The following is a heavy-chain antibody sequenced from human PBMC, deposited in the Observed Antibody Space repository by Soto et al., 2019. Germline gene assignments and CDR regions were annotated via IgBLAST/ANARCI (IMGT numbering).Heavy chain of an antibody. CDR2: MYNTGST. D-gene: IGHD2-21*02. CDR3: ARDLWGYCGNDCYPLDV. Sequence: SEALCLTCTVSGGSISGYYWSWSRQPPGKGLEWIGYMYNTGSTVYNPSFKSRVTISVDTSKNQFSLKLNSVTAADTAVYYCARDLWGYCGNDCYPLDVWGQGTTVTVSS. J-gene: IGHJ6*02. V-gene: IGHV4-59*01. CDR1: GGSISGYY.